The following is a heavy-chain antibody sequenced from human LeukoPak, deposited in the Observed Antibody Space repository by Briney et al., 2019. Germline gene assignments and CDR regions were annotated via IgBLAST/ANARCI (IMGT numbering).Heavy chain of an antibody. V-gene: IGHV4-59*01. CDR2: IYYSGST. J-gene: IGHJ4*02. CDR1: GGSISSYY. Sequence: SETLSLTCTVSGGSISSYYWSWIRQPPGKGLEWIGYIYYSGSTNYNPSLKSRVTISVDTSKNQFSLNLSSLTSGDTAVYYCARGPTWQWLVRSFDYWGQGTLVTVSS. CDR3: ARGPTWQWLVRSFDY. D-gene: IGHD6-19*01.